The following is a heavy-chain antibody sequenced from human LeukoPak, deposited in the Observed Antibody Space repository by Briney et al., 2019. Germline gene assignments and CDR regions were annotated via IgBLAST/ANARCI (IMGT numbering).Heavy chain of an antibody. D-gene: IGHD3-10*01. J-gene: IGHJ4*02. CDR1: GGSISSSSYY. CDR3: ARHYYGSGSAY. Sequence: SETLSLTCTVSGGSISSSSYYWGWIRQPPGKGLERIGSIYYSGSTYYNPSLKSRVTISVDTSKNQFSLKLSSVTAADTAVYYCARHYYGSGSAYWGQGTLVTVSS. CDR2: IYYSGST. V-gene: IGHV4-39*01.